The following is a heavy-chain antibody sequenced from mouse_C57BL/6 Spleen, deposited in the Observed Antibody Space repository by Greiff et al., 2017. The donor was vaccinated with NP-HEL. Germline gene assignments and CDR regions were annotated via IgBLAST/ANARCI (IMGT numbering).Heavy chain of an antibody. D-gene: IGHD2-4*01. V-gene: IGHV1-69*01. CDR3: ARRYYDYFFDD. CDR1: GYTFTSYW. J-gene: IGHJ2*01. CDR2: IDPSDSYT. Sequence: QVQLQQPGAELVMPGASVKLSCKASGYTFTSYWIPWVKQRPGQGLEWIGEIDPSDSYTNYNQKFKGKSTLTVDKSSSTAYMQLSSLTSEDSAVYDCARRYYDYFFDDWGQGTTLTVYS.